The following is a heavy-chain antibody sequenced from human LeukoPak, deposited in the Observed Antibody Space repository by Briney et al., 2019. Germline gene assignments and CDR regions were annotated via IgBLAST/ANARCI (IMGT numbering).Heavy chain of an antibody. Sequence: GSSVKVSCKASGGTFSSYAISWVRQAPGQGLEWMGRIVPILDIPNYAQKFQGRVTIAADRSTSTAYMEVTSLRSEDKAVYYCARAGRGLSGYYFAGILDYFDSWGQGTLVTVSS. CDR3: ARAGRGLSGYYFAGILDYFDS. J-gene: IGHJ4*02. V-gene: IGHV1-69*04. D-gene: IGHD5-12*01. CDR1: GGTFSSYA. CDR2: IVPILDIP.